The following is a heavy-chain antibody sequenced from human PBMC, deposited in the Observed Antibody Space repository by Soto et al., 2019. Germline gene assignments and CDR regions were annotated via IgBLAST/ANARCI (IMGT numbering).Heavy chain of an antibody. Sequence: VQLVESGGGLVQPGRSLRLSCTASAFTFGDFAMHWVRQVPGKGLEWVSGINWNGNYIGYADSVKGRFTVSRDNAKNSLYLQMHSLRPEDTALYFWARAPTGGTWPVYFDWWGRGTLVTVSS. CDR2: INWNGNYI. J-gene: IGHJ4*02. V-gene: IGHV3-9*01. CDR3: ARAPTGGTWPVYFDW. CDR1: AFTFGDFA. D-gene: IGHD2-15*01.